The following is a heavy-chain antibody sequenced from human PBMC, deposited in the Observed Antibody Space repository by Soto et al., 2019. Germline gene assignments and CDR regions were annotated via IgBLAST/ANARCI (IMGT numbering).Heavy chain of an antibody. J-gene: IGHJ5*02. CDR3: ARYSPPKKSFDSNPGWLDP. D-gene: IGHD2-21*01. Sequence: SETLSLTCTVSGGSISNYYWSWVRQPPGKGLERIGYIYDSGSTNYNPSLKSRVTISVDTSKNQFSLSLSYVTAADTAVYFCARYSPPKKSFDSNPGWLDPWGQGTLVTVSS. CDR2: IYDSGST. CDR1: GGSISNYY. V-gene: IGHV4-59*01.